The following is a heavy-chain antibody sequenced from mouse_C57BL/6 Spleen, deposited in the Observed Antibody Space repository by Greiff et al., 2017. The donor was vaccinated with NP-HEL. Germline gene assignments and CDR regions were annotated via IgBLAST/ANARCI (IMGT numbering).Heavy chain of an antibody. J-gene: IGHJ3*01. CDR2: LSPGSGST. CDR3: ARYRDYTGWFAY. V-gene: IGHV1-55*01. Sequence: VQLQQPGAELVKPGASVKMSCPASGYTFTSYWLTWVKPSPGPGLEWIADLSPGSGSTTYTDTFMSKATLTVDTASSTAYMQLSSLTSKDAAVYYCARYRDYTGWFAYWGQGTLVTVSA. CDR1: GYTFTSYW. D-gene: IGHD2-4*01.